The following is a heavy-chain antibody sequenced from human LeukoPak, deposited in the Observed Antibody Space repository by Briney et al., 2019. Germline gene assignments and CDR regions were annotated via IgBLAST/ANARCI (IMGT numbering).Heavy chain of an antibody. CDR1: GFTFSDYY. CDR3: ARDHCSSTSCYIGY. V-gene: IGHV3-11*01. J-gene: IGHJ4*02. Sequence: GESLRLFCAACGFTFSDYYMSWIRQAPGKGLEWVSYISSSGSTIYYADSVEGRFTISRDNAKNSLYLQMNSLRAEDTAVYYCARDHCSSTSCYIGYWGQGTLVTVSS. D-gene: IGHD2-2*02. CDR2: ISSSGSTI.